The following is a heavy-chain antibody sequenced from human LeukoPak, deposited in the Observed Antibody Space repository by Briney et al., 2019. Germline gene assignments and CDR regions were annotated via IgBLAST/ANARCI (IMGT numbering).Heavy chain of an antibody. CDR1: GGSFSGYY. CDR3: AREGGDSYYYYYGMDV. CDR2: INHSGST. D-gene: IGHD1-26*01. J-gene: IGHJ6*04. V-gene: IGHV4-34*01. Sequence: SETLSLTCAVYGGSFSGYYWSWIRQPPGKGLEWMGEINHSGSTNYNPSLKSRVTISVDTNKNQFSLKLSSVTAADTAVYYCAREGGDSYYYYYGMDVWGKGTTVTVSS.